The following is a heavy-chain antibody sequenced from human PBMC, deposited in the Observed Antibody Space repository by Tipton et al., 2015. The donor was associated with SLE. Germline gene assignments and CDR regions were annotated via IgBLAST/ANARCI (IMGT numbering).Heavy chain of an antibody. Sequence: TLSLTCTVSGGSISNYYWSWIRQPPGKGLEWIGYIYYSGSTNYNPSLKSRVTISVDTSKNQFSLKLSSVTAADTAVYYCARGRVVHQWFGYYYMDVWGNGTTVTVSS. J-gene: IGHJ6*03. CDR1: GGSISNYY. CDR2: IYYSGST. CDR3: ARGRVVHQWFGYYYMDV. V-gene: IGHV4-59*01. D-gene: IGHD3-10*01.